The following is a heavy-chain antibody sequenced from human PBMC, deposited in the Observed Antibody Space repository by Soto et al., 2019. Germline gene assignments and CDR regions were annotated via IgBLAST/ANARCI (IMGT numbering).Heavy chain of an antibody. V-gene: IGHV3-21*01. CDR2: ISSSSSYI. CDR1: GFTFSSYS. J-gene: IGHJ6*03. Sequence: EVQLVESGGGLVKPGGSLRLSCAASGFTFSSYSMNWVRQAPGKGLEWVSSISSSSSYIYYADSVKGRFTISRDNAKNSLYLQMNSLRAEDTAVYYCARDCSGGSCYLALFYYYYYMDVWGKGTTVTVSS. CDR3: ARDCSGGSCYLALFYYYYYMDV. D-gene: IGHD2-15*01.